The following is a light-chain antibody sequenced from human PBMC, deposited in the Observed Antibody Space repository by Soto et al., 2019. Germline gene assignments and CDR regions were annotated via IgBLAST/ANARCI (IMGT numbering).Light chain of an antibody. V-gene: IGKV3-15*01. Sequence: EIVLTPSPATLSVSPGERATLSCRASQSVSSNLAWYQQKPGQAPRLLMYGASTRAAGFPARFSGSGSGTEFTLTISSLQSEDFAVYYCQQYNNWPPATFGQGTKVDIK. CDR1: QSVSSN. CDR2: GAS. J-gene: IGKJ1*01. CDR3: QQYNNWPPAT.